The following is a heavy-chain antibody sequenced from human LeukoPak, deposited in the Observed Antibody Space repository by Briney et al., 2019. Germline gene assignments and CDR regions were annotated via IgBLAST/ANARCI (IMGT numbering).Heavy chain of an antibody. J-gene: IGHJ5*02. V-gene: IGHV4-4*07. CDR3: ARVYHGIYGSGSYYKDWFDP. CDR1: GGSISSYY. CDR2: IYTSGST. D-gene: IGHD3-10*01. Sequence: SETLSLTCTVSGGSISSYYWSWIRQPAGKGLEWIGRIYTSGSTNYNPSLKSRVTMSVDTSKNQFSLKLSSVTAADTAVYYCARVYHGIYGSGSYYKDWFDPWGQGTLVTVSS.